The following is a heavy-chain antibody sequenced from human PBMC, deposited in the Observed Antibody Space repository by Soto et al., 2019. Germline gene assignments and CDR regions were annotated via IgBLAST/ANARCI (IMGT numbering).Heavy chain of an antibody. J-gene: IGHJ5*02. V-gene: IGHV1-58*02. CDR3: AADRQLVLGGFDP. CDR2: IVVGSGNT. Sequence: SVKVSCKASGFTFTSSAMQWVRQARGQRLEWIGWIVVGSGNTNYAQKFQEGVTITRDMSTSTAYMELSSLRSEDTAVYYCAADRQLVLGGFDPWGQGTLVTVSS. D-gene: IGHD6-13*01. CDR1: GFTFTSSA.